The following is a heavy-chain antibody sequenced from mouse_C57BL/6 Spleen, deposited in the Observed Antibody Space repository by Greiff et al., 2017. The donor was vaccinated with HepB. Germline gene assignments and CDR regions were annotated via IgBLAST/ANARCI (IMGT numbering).Heavy chain of an antibody. CDR2: IHPNSGST. J-gene: IGHJ4*01. V-gene: IGHV1-64*01. Sequence: QVQLQQPGAELVKPGASVKLSCKASGYTFTSYWMHWVKQRPGQGLEWIGMIHPNSGSTNYNEKFKSKATLTVDKSSSTAYMQLSSLTSEDSAVYYCARRTAAQAPEAMDYWGQGTSVTVSS. CDR3: ARRTAAQAPEAMDY. CDR1: GYTFTSYW. D-gene: IGHD3-2*02.